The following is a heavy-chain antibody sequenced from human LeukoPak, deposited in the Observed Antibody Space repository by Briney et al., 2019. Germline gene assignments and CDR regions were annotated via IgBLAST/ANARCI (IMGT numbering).Heavy chain of an antibody. CDR2: FDPEDGET. CDR1: GYTLTELS. Sequence: GASVKVSCKVSGYTLTELSMHWVRQAPGKGLEWVGGFDPEDGETFYAQKFQGRVTMTEDTSTDTAYMELSSLRSEDTAVYYCATDYYYDSSGSYYTVDYWGQGTLVTVSS. D-gene: IGHD3-22*01. J-gene: IGHJ4*02. CDR3: ATDYYYDSSGSYYTVDY. V-gene: IGHV1-24*01.